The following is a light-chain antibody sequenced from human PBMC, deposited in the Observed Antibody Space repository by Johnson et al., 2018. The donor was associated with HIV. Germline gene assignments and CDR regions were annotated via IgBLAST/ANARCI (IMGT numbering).Light chain of an antibody. CDR2: ENN. J-gene: IGLJ1*01. V-gene: IGLV1-51*02. CDR3: GTWDSSLSAPRYV. Sequence: QPVLTQPPSVSAAPGQKVTISCSGSSSDIGYNFVSLYQQLPGTAPKVLIYENNKRPSGIPDRFSGSKSGTSATLGITGLQTGDEADYYCGTWDSSLSAPRYVFGTGTKVTVL. CDR1: SSDIGYNF.